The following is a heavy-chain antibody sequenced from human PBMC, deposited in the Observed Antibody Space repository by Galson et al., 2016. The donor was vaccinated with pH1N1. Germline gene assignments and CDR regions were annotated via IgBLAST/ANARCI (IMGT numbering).Heavy chain of an antibody. CDR3: ARPGNYDGDRRGAFDL. J-gene: IGHJ3*01. CDR1: GFTFSSCH. Sequence: SLRLSCAASGFTFSSCHMDWVRQAPGEGLEWISSITYTSATIYYADSVKGRFTVSRDNAKNSLYLQMNSLRAEDTAVYYCARPGNYDGDRRGAFDLWGQGTMVTVSP. CDR2: ITYTSATI. D-gene: IGHD4-23*01. V-gene: IGHV3-48*04.